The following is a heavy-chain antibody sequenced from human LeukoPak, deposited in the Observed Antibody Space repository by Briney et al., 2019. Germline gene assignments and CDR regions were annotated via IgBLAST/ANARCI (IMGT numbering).Heavy chain of an antibody. Sequence: TLSLTCTVSGGSISSGSYYWSWIRQPAGKGLEWTGRIYTSGSTNYNPSLKSRVTISVDTSKNQFSLKLSSVTAADTAVYYCARFTAAAGIYYYYMDVWGKGTTVTISS. CDR3: ARFTAAAGIYYYYMDV. V-gene: IGHV4-61*02. CDR1: GGSISSGSYY. D-gene: IGHD6-13*01. J-gene: IGHJ6*03. CDR2: IYTSGST.